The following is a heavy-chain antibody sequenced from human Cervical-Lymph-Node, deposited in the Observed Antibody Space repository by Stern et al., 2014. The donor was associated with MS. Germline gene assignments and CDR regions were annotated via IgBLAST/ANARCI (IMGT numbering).Heavy chain of an antibody. V-gene: IGHV3-33*01. J-gene: IGHJ4*02. CDR2: GWHDGSNK. CDR3: TRDPRGYCSGGSCYQGFFDS. CDR1: GFLFRNSG. Sequence: VQLVESGGGVVQPGRSLRLSCAASGFLFRNSGMHWVRQAPGKGLEWVAVGWHDGSNKYYADSVKGRFTISRDNSNNMVDLQMNSLRVEDMGIYYCTRDPRGYCSGGSCYQGFFDSWGRGTLVTVSS. D-gene: IGHD2-15*01.